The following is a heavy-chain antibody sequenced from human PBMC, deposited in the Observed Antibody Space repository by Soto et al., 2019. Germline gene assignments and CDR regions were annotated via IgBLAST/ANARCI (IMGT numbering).Heavy chain of an antibody. V-gene: IGHV3-48*01. D-gene: IGHD5-18*01. J-gene: IGHJ4*02. Sequence: GGSLRLSCAASGFTFSSYSMNWVRQAPGKGLEWVSYISSSGSTIYYADSVKGRFTISRDNAKNSLYLQMNSLRAEDTAVYYCARDYSSYGPFDYWGQGTLVTVSS. CDR2: ISSSGSTI. CDR1: GFTFSSYS. CDR3: ARDYSSYGPFDY.